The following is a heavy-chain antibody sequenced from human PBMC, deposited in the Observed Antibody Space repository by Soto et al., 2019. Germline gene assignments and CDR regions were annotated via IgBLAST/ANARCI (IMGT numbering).Heavy chain of an antibody. Sequence: SETLSLTCTVSGGSIRSYYWSWIRQPPGKGLEWIGYIYYSGSTNYNPSLKSRVTISVDTSKNQFSLKLSSVTAADTAVYYCARGASVDYWGQGTLVTVSS. J-gene: IGHJ4*02. CDR2: IYYSGST. CDR3: ARGASVDY. V-gene: IGHV4-59*01. D-gene: IGHD2-15*01. CDR1: GGSIRSYY.